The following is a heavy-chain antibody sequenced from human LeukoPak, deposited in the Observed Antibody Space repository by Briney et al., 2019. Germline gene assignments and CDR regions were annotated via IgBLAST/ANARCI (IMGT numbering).Heavy chain of an antibody. V-gene: IGHV4-39*01. CDR1: GDSISSSSYY. J-gene: IGHJ3*02. Sequence: SETLSLTCTVSGDSISSSSYYWGWIRQPPGKGLEWIGSIYYSGSTYYNPSLKSRVTISVDTSKNQFSLKLSSVTAADTAVYYCARHRLLYGYGSGGDAFDIWGQGTMVTVSS. CDR3: ARHRLLYGYGSGGDAFDI. CDR2: IYYSGST. D-gene: IGHD3-10*01.